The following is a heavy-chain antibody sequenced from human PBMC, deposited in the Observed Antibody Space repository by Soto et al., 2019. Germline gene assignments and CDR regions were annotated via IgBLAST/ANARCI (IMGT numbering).Heavy chain of an antibody. CDR2: ISYHGSDK. D-gene: IGHD4-17*01. CDR1: GVTFSNYG. Sequence: QVQLVESRGGVVQPGRSLRLSCAASGVTFSNYGMHCFRQAPGKGLEWVAVISYHGSDKYYADSVKGRFTISRDNSKNTLYLQMDSLRAEDTAVYYCAKDHLTTTVTAVGYWCQGTLVTVSS. CDR3: AKDHLTTTVTAVGY. V-gene: IGHV3-30*18. J-gene: IGHJ4*02.